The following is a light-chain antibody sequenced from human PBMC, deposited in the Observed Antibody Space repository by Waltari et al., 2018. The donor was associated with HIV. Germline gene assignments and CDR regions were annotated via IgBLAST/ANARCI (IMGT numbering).Light chain of an antibody. Sequence: DIQMTQSPSSMSASVGDRVTITCRASQFISTSLAWYQQRPSRAPKLLIFASARLQSWVPSRFSGGGSGTQFTLTINRLQPEDLATYYCQQAYSFPHTCGQGT. CDR2: ASA. J-gene: IGKJ2*01. V-gene: IGKV1-12*01. CDR1: QFISTS. CDR3: QQAYSFPHT.